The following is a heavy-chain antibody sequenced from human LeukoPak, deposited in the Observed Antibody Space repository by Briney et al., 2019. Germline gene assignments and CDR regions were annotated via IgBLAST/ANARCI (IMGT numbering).Heavy chain of an antibody. CDR2: TRNKASGYTT. CDR1: GFSLSDHF. D-gene: IGHD3-22*01. CDR3: VRTSHDSNRYFFDY. J-gene: IGHJ4*02. V-gene: IGHV3-72*01. Sequence: GGSLRLSCAASGFSLSDHFIDWVRQVPGKGLEWVGRTRNKASGYTTEYAASVKGRFTISRDGSKNSLYLQMGSLKTEDTAVYYCVRTSHDSNRYFFDYWGQGTLVTVSS.